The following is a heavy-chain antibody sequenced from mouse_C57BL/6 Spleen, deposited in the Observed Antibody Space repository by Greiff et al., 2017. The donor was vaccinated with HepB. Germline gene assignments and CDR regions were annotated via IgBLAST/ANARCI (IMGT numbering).Heavy chain of an antibody. V-gene: IGHV14-4*01. CDR1: GFNIKDDY. CDR2: IDPENGDT. CDR3: TTWNDGYSRDY. J-gene: IGHJ2*01. D-gene: IGHD2-3*01. Sequence: EVQLQQSGAELVRPGASVKLSCTASGFNIKDDYMHWVKQRPEQGLEWIGWIDPENGDTEYASKFQGKATITADTSSNTAYLQLSSLTSEHTAVYHCTTWNDGYSRDYWGQGTTLTVSS.